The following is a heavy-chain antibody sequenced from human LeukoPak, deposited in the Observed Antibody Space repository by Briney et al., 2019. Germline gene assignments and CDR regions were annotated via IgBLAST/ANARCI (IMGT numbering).Heavy chain of an antibody. J-gene: IGHJ4*02. CDR3: ARVRYCSTNRCYDREFDN. V-gene: IGHV4-59*01. CDR1: GGSISNYY. CDR2: IYYSGKT. D-gene: IGHD2-2*01. Sequence: SETLSLTCTVSGGSISNYYWSWIRQPPGKGLEGVGYIYYSGKTNYNPSRKSRVTISVDTSKNQFSLKLNSADTAVYYCARVRYCSTNRCYDREFDNWGQGTLVTVSS.